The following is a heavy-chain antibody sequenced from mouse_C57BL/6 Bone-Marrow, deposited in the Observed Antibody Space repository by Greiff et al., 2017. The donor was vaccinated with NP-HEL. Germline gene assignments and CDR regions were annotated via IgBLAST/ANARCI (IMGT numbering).Heavy chain of an antibody. Sequence: EVKLVESGGGLVKPGGSLKLSCAASGFTFSSYAMSWVRQTPEKRLEWVATISDGGSYTYYPDNVKGRFTISRDNAKNNLYLQMSHLKSEDTAMYYCARDRPTMITRYAMDYWGQGTSVTVSS. J-gene: IGHJ4*01. CDR2: ISDGGSYT. V-gene: IGHV5-4*01. CDR3: ARDRPTMITRYAMDY. CDR1: GFTFSSYA. D-gene: IGHD2-4*01.